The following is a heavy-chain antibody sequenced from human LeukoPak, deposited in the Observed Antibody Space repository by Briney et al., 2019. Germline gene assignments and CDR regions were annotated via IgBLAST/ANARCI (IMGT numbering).Heavy chain of an antibody. CDR1: GFTFNDYA. CDR3: TKDVGDYGDYSLFS. Sequence: GGSLRLSCAASGFTFNDYAMHWVRQVPGKGLIWVSLISGDGGNTYYADSVKGRFTISRDNTKNSLYLQMNSLRTEDTAFYYCTKDVGDYGDYSLFSCGQGTLVTVSS. V-gene: IGHV3-43*02. J-gene: IGHJ5*02. D-gene: IGHD4-17*01. CDR2: ISGDGGNT.